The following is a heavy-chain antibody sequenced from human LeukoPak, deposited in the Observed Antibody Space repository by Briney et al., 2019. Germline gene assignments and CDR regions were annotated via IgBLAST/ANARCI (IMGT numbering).Heavy chain of an antibody. D-gene: IGHD2-2*01. CDR1: GYTFTSYG. J-gene: IGHJ3*02. Sequence: ASVKVSCKASGYTFTSYGISWVRQAPGQGLEWMGWISAYNGNTNYAQKLQGRVTTTTDTSTSTAYMELRSLRSDDTAVYSCARDVVPAAHDAFDIWGQGTMVTVSS. V-gene: IGHV1-18*01. CDR2: ISAYNGNT. CDR3: ARDVVPAAHDAFDI.